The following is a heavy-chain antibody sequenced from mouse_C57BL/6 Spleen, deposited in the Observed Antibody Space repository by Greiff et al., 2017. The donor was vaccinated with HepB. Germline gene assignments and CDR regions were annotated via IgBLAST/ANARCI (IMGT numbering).Heavy chain of an antibody. D-gene: IGHD3-2*02. CDR3: ARNRELRLLFAY. CDR1: GFTFSDYG. Sequence: EVQLVESGGGLVKPGGSLKLSCAASGFTFSDYGMHWVRQAPEKGLEWVAYISSGSSTIYYADTVKGRFTISRDNAKNTLFLQMTSLRSEDTAMYYCARNRELRLLFAYWGQGTLVTVSA. CDR2: ISSGSSTI. V-gene: IGHV5-17*01. J-gene: IGHJ3*01.